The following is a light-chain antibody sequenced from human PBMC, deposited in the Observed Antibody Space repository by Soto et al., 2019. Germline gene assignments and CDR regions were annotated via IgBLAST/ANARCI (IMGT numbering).Light chain of an antibody. CDR1: SSDVGSFNL. V-gene: IGLV2-23*02. J-gene: IGLJ2*01. CDR2: EVT. Sequence: QSVLTQPASVSGSPGQSITISCTGTSSDVGSFNLVSWYQQHPGKAPKLMIYEVTKRPSGVSNRLSGSKSGNTASLTISGLQAEDEADYYCCSYAGGTAVVFGGGTKLTVL. CDR3: CSYAGGTAVV.